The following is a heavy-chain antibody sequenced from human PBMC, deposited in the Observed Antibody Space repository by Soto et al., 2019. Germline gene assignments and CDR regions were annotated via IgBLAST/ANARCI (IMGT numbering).Heavy chain of an antibody. V-gene: IGHV4-34*02. CDR1: GGFFSGYY. J-gene: IGHJ6*02. Sequence: QMQLQQWGAGLLKASETLSLTCSVSGGFFSGYYLAWIRQPPGKGLEWIGEINHAGSTKYHPSLKSRVVLSVDLSNTHSSLRLRSVTAADTAVYFCARQSGPAYRYGMDIWGQGTTVTVSS. CDR3: ARQSGPAYRYGMDI. CDR2: INHAGST. D-gene: IGHD1-1*01.